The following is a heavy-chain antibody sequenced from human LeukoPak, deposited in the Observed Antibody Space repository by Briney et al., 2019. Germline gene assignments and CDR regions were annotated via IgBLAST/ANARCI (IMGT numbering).Heavy chain of an antibody. J-gene: IGHJ4*02. CDR3: ARGHDSSGFDY. Sequence: PSETLPLTCTVSGGSISSGGYYWSWIRQHPGKGLEWIGYIYYSGSTYYNPSLKSRVTISVDTSKNQFSLKLSSVTAADTAVYYCARGHDSSGFDYWGQGTLVTVSS. D-gene: IGHD3-22*01. CDR2: IYYSGST. CDR1: GGSISSGGYY. V-gene: IGHV4-31*03.